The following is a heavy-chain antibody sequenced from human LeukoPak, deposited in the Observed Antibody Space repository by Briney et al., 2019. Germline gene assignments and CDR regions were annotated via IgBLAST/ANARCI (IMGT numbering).Heavy chain of an antibody. J-gene: IGHJ3*02. V-gene: IGHV4-39*07. D-gene: IGHD6-6*01. CDR1: GGSISSSSYY. Sequence: PSETLSLTCTVSGGSISSSSYYWGWIRQPPGKGLEWIGSIYYSGSTYYNPSLKSRVTISVDTSKNQFSLKLSSVTAADTAVYYCARDGLVEGDAFDIWGQGTMVTVSS. CDR2: IYYSGST. CDR3: ARDGLVEGDAFDI.